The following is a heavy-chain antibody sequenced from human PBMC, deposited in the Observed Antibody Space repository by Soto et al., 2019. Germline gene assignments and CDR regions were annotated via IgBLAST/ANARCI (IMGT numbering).Heavy chain of an antibody. V-gene: IGHV7-4-1*01. CDR2: INTNTGNP. CDR3: ARDRSAVTPYGMDV. J-gene: IGHJ6*02. D-gene: IGHD4-4*01. Sequence: ASVKVSCKASGYTFTSYAMNWARQAPGQGLEWMGWINTNTGNPTYAQGFTGRFVFSLDTSVSTAYLQICSLKAEDTAVYYCARDRSAVTPYGMDVWGQGTTVTVSS. CDR1: GYTFTSYA.